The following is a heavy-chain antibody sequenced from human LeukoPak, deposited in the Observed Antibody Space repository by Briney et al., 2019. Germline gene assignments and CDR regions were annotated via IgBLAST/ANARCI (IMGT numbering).Heavy chain of an antibody. Sequence: GGSLRLSCAASGFTFSSYAMHWVRQAPGKGLEWVAVISYDGSNKYYADSVKGRFTISRDNSKNTLYLQMNSLRAEDTAVYYCARDASPLLERNYDYVWGDYYMDVWGKGTTVTVSS. D-gene: IGHD3-16*01. V-gene: IGHV3-30*04. CDR2: ISYDGSNK. CDR3: ARDASPLLERNYDYVWGDYYMDV. J-gene: IGHJ6*03. CDR1: GFTFSSYA.